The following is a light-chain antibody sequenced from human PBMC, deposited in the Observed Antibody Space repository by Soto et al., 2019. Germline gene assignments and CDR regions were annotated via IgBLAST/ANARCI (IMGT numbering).Light chain of an antibody. V-gene: IGKV3-20*01. Sequence: ESMLTQSPGTLSLSPGERATLSCRASRSVSSRYITWYQQKPGQAPRLLIYGASIRATGIPDRFSGSGSGTDFTLTISRLEPEAFAVYYCQQFGDSPPAFTFGQGTKLEI. CDR3: QQFGDSPPAFT. CDR2: GAS. CDR1: RSVSSRY. J-gene: IGKJ2*01.